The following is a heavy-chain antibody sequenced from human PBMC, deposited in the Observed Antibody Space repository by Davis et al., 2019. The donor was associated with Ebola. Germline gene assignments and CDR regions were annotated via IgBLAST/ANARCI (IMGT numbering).Heavy chain of an antibody. J-gene: IGHJ3*02. Sequence: GGSLRLSCAASGFTFSSYAMHWARQAPGKGLEWVAVISYDGSDTYYADSVKGRFTISRDNSKNTLYLQMNSLRAEDTAVYFCARTYYYDSSGYRNAFDIWGQGTLVTVSS. CDR1: GFTFSSYA. V-gene: IGHV3-30*04. D-gene: IGHD3-22*01. CDR3: ARTYYYDSSGYRNAFDI. CDR2: ISYDGSDT.